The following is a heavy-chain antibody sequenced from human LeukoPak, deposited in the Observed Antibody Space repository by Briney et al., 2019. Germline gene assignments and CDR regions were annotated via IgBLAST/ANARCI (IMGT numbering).Heavy chain of an antibody. V-gene: IGHV3-30-3*01. J-gene: IGHJ4*02. CDR1: GFTFSSYA. CDR2: ISYDGSNK. CDR3: ARDSYDFWSGTPPDY. Sequence: GRSLRLSCAASGFTFSSYAMHWVRQAPGKGLEWVAVISYDGSNKYYADSVKGRFTISRDNSKNTLYLQMNSLRAEDTAVYYCARDSYDFWSGTPPDYWGQGTLVTVSS. D-gene: IGHD3-3*01.